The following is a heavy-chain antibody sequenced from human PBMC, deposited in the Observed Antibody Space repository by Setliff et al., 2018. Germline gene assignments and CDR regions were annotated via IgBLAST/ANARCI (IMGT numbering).Heavy chain of an antibody. CDR3: ARVTGFLYIDV. CDR1: GGTFSDYY. V-gene: IGHV4-34*01. Sequence: SETLSLTCAASGGTFSDYYWGWIRQPPGKGLEWIGSVYYSGTTKYNPSLGSRVTISVDASKNQFSLNLSSVTAADTAVYYCARVTGFLYIDVWGKGTTVTVSS. CDR2: VYYSGTT. J-gene: IGHJ6*03. D-gene: IGHD3-3*01.